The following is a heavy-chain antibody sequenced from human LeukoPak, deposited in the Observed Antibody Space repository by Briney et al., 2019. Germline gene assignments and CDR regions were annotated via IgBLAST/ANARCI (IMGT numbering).Heavy chain of an antibody. D-gene: IGHD4-23*01. J-gene: IGHJ6*02. CDR2: INPNSGGT. V-gene: IGHV1-2*02. CDR3: AREVNSKNYYYYYGMDV. Sequence: ASVKVSCKASGYTFTGYYMHWVRQAPGQGLEWMGWINPNSGGTNYAQKFQGRVTMTRDTSISTAYMELSRLRSDDTAVYYCAREVNSKNYYYYYGMDVWGQGTTVTVSS. CDR1: GYTFTGYY.